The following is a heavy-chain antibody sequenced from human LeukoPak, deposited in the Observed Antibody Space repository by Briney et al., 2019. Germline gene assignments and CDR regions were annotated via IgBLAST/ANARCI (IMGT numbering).Heavy chain of an antibody. Sequence: GGSLRLSCAASGFTFSSYSMNWVRQAPGKGLEWVLSISSSSSYIYYADSVKGRFTISRDNAKNSLYLQMNSLRAEDTAVYYCARGRQVRGVIRRPLYFDYWGQGTLVTVSS. CDR3: ARGRQVRGVIRRPLYFDY. V-gene: IGHV3-21*01. J-gene: IGHJ4*02. CDR2: ISSSSSYI. CDR1: GFTFSSYS. D-gene: IGHD3-10*01.